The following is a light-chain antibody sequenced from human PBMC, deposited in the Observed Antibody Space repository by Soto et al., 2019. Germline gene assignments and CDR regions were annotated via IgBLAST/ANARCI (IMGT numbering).Light chain of an antibody. CDR1: QTVSRMY. J-gene: IGKJ1*01. CDR2: GTS. V-gene: IGKV3D-7*01. CDR3: HQAFNIPWT. Sequence: EIVLTQSPVTLSLSPGERATLSCRASQTVSRMYLSWFQQKPGQAPRLLIYGTSTRATGIPVRFSGSASGTDSTVNISSLRPEDFSVYYCHQAFNIPWTFGQGTNVEIK.